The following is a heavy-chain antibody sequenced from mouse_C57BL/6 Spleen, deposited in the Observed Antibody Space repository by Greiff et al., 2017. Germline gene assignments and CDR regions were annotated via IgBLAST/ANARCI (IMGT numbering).Heavy chain of an antibody. CDR1: GYAFSSYW. V-gene: IGHV1-80*01. D-gene: IGHD2-14*01. CDR3: ARRGTEGFDY. Sequence: VQGVESGAELVKPGASVKISCKASGYAFSSYWMNWVKQRPGKGLEWIGQIYPGDGDTNYNGKFKGKATLTADKSSSTAYMQLSSLTSEDSAVYFCARRGTEGFDYWGQGTTLTVSS. J-gene: IGHJ2*01. CDR2: IYPGDGDT.